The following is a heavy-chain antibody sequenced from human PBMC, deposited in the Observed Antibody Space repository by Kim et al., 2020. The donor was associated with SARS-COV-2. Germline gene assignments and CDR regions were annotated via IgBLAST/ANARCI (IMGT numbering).Heavy chain of an antibody. CDR3: ARGGIVVVPAAMPVGDY. D-gene: IGHD2-2*01. Sequence: GGSLRLSCAASGFTFSSYWMSWVRQAPGKGLEWVANIKQDGSEKYYVDSVKGRFTISRDNAKNSLYLQMNSLRAEDTAVYYCARGGIVVVPAAMPVGDYWGQGTLVTVSS. CDR1: GFTFSSYW. J-gene: IGHJ4*02. CDR2: IKQDGSEK. V-gene: IGHV3-7*05.